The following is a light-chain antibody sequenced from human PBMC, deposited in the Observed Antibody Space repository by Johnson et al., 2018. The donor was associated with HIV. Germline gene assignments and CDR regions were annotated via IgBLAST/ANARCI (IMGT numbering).Light chain of an antibody. J-gene: IGLJ1*01. CDR1: SSDMGNYA. V-gene: IGLV1-51*01. CDR3: GTWDSSLSAYV. Sequence: QSVLTQPPSVSAAPGQKVTISCSGSSSDMGNYAVSWYQQLPGTAPKLLIYDNNKRPSGIPDRYSGFKSGTSATLGITGLQTGDEADYYCGTWDSSLSAYVFGTGTKVTVI. CDR2: DNN.